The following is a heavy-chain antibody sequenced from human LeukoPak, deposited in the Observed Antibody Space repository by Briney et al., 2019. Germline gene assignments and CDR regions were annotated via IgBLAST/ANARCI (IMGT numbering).Heavy chain of an antibody. V-gene: IGHV1-18*04. CDR3: ARGYDYGDYVGDFDY. J-gene: IGHJ4*02. CDR2: IITYNGNT. Sequence: ASVKVSCKASGYXFTSYPISWVRQAPGQGREWMGWIITYNGNTHYAQKLQGRVTMTTETSTSTAYMDLRGLRSDDTAVYYCARGYDYGDYVGDFDYWGQGTLVTVSS. CDR1: GYXFTSYP. D-gene: IGHD4-17*01.